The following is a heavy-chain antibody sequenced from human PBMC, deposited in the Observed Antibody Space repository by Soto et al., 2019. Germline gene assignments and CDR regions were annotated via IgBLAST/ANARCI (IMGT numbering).Heavy chain of an antibody. CDR3: ARAGTEVYFDY. V-gene: IGHV4-31*03. CDR2: IYYSGST. J-gene: IGHJ4*02. CDR1: GGSISSGGYY. Sequence: SETLSLTCTVSGGSISSGGYYWSWIRQHPGKGLEWIGYIYYSGSTYYNPSLKSRVTISVDMSKNQFSLKLSSVTAADTAVYYCARAGTEVYFDYWGQGTLVTVSS.